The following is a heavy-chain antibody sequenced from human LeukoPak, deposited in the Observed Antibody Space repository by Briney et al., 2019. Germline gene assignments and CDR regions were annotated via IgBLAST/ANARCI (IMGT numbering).Heavy chain of an antibody. D-gene: IGHD5-18*01. V-gene: IGHV4-34*01. CDR3: ARLAGAYRGYSYGLGSDY. CDR2: INHSGST. J-gene: IGHJ4*02. Sequence: PSETLSLTCAVYGGSFSGYYWSWIRQPPGKGLEWIEEINHSGSTNYNPSLKSRVTISVDTSKNQFSLKLSSVTAADTAVYYCARLAGAYRGYSYGLGSDYWGQGTLVTVSS. CDR1: GGSFSGYY.